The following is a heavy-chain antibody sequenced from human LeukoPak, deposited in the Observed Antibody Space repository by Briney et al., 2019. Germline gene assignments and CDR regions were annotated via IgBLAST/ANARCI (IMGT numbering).Heavy chain of an antibody. V-gene: IGHV1-69*01. D-gene: IGHD3-3*01. CDR2: IIPILGTA. Sequence: SVKVSCKASVGTFISYAISCVRQAPGQGRWWRGEIIPILGTANYEQKFQGRVTITADESTSTAYMEVRSLRSEDTAVYYCARGGNDIWIFDYWGQGTLVTVSS. J-gene: IGHJ4*02. CDR1: VGTFISYA. CDR3: ARGGNDIWIFDY.